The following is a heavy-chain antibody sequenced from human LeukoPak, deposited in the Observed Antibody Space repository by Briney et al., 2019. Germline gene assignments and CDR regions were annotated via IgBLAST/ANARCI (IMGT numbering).Heavy chain of an antibody. D-gene: IGHD6-19*01. Sequence: GVSVTLSCTASGFTFSSYSMNWLRHAPGEGVEGVSSISNSSSYIQYTHSVKGRFTISRDTPKHSLYLQMNSLRDEDTAVYYCARVLRGGWYVVHYWGQGTLVTVSS. CDR3: ARVLRGGWYVVHY. CDR1: GFTFSSYS. V-gene: IGHV3-21*01. J-gene: IGHJ4*02. CDR2: ISNSSSYI.